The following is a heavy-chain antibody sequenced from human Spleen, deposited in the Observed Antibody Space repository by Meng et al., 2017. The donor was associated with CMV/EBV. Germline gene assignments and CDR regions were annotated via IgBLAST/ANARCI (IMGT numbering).Heavy chain of an antibody. CDR2: ISGSGGST. Sequence: GESLKISCAASGFTFSNYAMSWVRQAPGKGLEWVSAISGSGGSTYYADSVKGRFTISRDNSKNTLYLQMNSLRAEDTAVYYCAKANQYYDFWSGYYGANYYYYGMDVWGQGTTVTVSS. CDR1: GFTFSNYA. V-gene: IGHV3-23*01. J-gene: IGHJ6*02. D-gene: IGHD3-3*01. CDR3: AKANQYYDFWSGYYGANYYYYGMDV.